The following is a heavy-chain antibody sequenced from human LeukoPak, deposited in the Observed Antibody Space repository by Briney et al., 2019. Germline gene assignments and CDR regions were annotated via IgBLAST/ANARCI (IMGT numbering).Heavy chain of an antibody. Sequence: PSETLSLTCAVYGGSFSGYYWSWIRQPPGKGLEWIGEINHSGSTNYNPSLKSRVTISVDTSKNQFSLKLSSVTAADTAVYYCASSITGTTGGFGYWGQGTLVTVSS. CDR3: ASSITGTTGGFGY. D-gene: IGHD1-20*01. J-gene: IGHJ4*02. CDR2: INHSGST. V-gene: IGHV4-34*01. CDR1: GGSFSGYY.